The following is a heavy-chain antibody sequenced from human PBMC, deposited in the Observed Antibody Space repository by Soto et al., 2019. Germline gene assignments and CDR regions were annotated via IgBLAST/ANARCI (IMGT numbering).Heavy chain of an antibody. V-gene: IGHV1-18*01. CDR2: ISPYNGKT. CDR1: GYTFTSYG. Sequence: ASVKVSCKTSGYTFTSYGISWLRQAPGQGLEWKGWISPYNGKTNYAQKFQGRVTMTRNTSISTAYMELSSLRFEDTAVYYCASSIGYYDFWSGYYDWFDPWG. J-gene: IGHJ5*02. CDR3: ASSIGYYDFWSGYYDWFDP. D-gene: IGHD3-3*01.